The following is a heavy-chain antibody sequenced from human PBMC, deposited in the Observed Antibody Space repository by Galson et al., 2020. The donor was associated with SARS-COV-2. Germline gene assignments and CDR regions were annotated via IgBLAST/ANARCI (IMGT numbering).Heavy chain of an antibody. CDR2: ISYDGSNK. CDR3: AKDSGSYYFDY. V-gene: IGHV3-30*18. Sequence: GGSLRLSCAASGFTFSSYGMHWVRQAPGKGLEWVAVISYDGSNKYYADSVKGRFTISRDNSKNTLYLQMNSLRAEDTAVYYCAKDSGSYYFDYWGQGTLVTVSS. J-gene: IGHJ4*02. D-gene: IGHD1-26*01. CDR1: GFTFSSYG.